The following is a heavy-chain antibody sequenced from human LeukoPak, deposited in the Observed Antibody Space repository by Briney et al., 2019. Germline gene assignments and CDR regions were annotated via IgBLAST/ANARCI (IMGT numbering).Heavy chain of an antibody. CDR2: IYPGDSDT. V-gene: IGHV5-51*01. CDR3: ARLRSSGWFHCDY. CDR1: GYSFTSYW. D-gene: IGHD6-19*01. Sequence: LGESLKISCKGSGYSFTSYWIGWVRQMPGKGLEWMEIIYPGDSDTRYSPSFQGQVTISADKSITTACLQWSSLKASDTAMYYCARLRSSGWFHCDYWGQGTLVTVSS. J-gene: IGHJ4*02.